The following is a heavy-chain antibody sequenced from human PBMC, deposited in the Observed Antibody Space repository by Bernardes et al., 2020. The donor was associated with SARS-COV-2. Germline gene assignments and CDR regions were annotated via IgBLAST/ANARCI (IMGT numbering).Heavy chain of an antibody. V-gene: IGHV3-23*01. J-gene: IGHJ4*02. Sequence: GGSLRLSCAASGFTFSSSAMSWVRQAPGQGLEWVSAISGSGGSTYYADSVKGRFTISRDNSKNTLYLQMNSLRAEDTAVYYCAKDQNSNYDAFDYWGQGTLVTGSA. CDR2: ISGSGGST. D-gene: IGHD4-4*01. CDR1: GFTFSSSA. CDR3: AKDQNSNYDAFDY.